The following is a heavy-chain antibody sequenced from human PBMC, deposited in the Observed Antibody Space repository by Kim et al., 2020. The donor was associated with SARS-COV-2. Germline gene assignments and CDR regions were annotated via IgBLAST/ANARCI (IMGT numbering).Heavy chain of an antibody. Sequence: DPSLKSRITISGDTSKNQFSLNLISVTAADTAVYYCARRGAVAGNPVYDYWGQGTLATVSS. V-gene: IGHV4-39*01. D-gene: IGHD6-19*01. CDR3: ARRGAVAGNPVYDY. J-gene: IGHJ4*02.